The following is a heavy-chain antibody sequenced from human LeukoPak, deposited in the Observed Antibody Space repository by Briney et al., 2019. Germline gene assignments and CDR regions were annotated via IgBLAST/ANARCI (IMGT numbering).Heavy chain of an antibody. J-gene: IGHJ4*02. Sequence: ASVKVSCKXSGYTFTGYYMHWVRQAPGQGLEWMGRINPNTGGTNYSQNFQGRVTMTRDTSINTAYMEMSRLRSDDTAVYYCARASEDYDFSSEETRFDYWGQGTLVTVSS. D-gene: IGHD3-3*01. CDR1: GYTFTGYY. CDR3: ARASEDYDFSSEETRFDY. CDR2: INPNTGGT. V-gene: IGHV1-2*06.